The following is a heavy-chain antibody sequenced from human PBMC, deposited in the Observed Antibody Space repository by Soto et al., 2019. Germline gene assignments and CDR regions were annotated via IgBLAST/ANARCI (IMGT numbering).Heavy chain of an antibody. CDR1: GFTFSTYA. Sequence: AGGSLRLSCAASGFTFSTYAMHWVRQAPGKGLEWVAVLSYDGKNIFYASSVKGRFTISRDNSKNTLYLHMTSLRAEDTAVYYCARDVEARYYFDFWGQGTLVTVPQ. D-gene: IGHD3-10*01. CDR2: LSYDGKNI. V-gene: IGHV3-30*04. CDR3: ARDVEARYYFDF. J-gene: IGHJ4*02.